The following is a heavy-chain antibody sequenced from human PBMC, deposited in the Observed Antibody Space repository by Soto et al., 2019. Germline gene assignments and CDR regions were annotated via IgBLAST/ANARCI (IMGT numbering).Heavy chain of an antibody. J-gene: IGHJ4*02. CDR2: IYYSGNT. V-gene: IGHV4-30-4*08. CDR1: GGSISSISSY. CDR3: ASGYYDILTGRDTKYYFDY. D-gene: IGHD3-9*01. Sequence: SETLSLTCTVSGGSISSISSYWGWIRQPPGKGLEWIGYIYYSGNTYYNPSLKSRVMISVDTSKNQFSLNLSSVTAADTAVYYCASGYYDILTGRDTKYYFDYWGQGALVTVSS.